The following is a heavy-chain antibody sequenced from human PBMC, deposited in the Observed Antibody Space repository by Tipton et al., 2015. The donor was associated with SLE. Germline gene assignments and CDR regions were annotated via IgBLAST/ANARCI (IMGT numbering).Heavy chain of an antibody. Sequence: QSGAEVKKPGASVRISCKTSGYTFTSSSMNWVRQAPGQGLEWMGWININTGNPTYAQGFTGRFAFSLDTSVSTAYLQISSLKAEDTAVYYCARSKGVFDYWSQGTLVTVSS. CDR1: GYTFTSSS. J-gene: IGHJ4*02. CDR3: ARSKGVFDY. V-gene: IGHV7-4-1*02. CDR2: ININTGNP. D-gene: IGHD4-11*01.